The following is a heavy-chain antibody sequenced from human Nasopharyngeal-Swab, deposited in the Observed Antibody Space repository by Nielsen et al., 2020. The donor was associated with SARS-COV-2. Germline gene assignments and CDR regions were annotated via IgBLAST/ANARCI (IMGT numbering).Heavy chain of an antibody. Sequence: GESLKISCAASGFTFTTYSMNWIRQTPGKGLEWVSYSTSSGRYIWYADSVKGRFTISRDNAKNSLFLQMNSLRDEDTAVYYCARDSGWAFDYWGQGTLVSVSS. CDR3: ARDSGWAFDY. CDR1: GFTFTTYS. V-gene: IGHV3-48*02. CDR2: STSSGRYI. J-gene: IGHJ4*02. D-gene: IGHD6-19*01.